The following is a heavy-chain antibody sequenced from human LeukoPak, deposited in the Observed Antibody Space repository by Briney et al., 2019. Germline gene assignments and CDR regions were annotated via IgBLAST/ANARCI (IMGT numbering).Heavy chain of an antibody. CDR2: IYPSNSDT. Sequence: GESLKISCQGSGYNFITYWIGWVRQVPGKGLEWMGIIYPSNSDTRYSPSFQGQVTFSADKSISTAYLQWSSLKASDTAMYYCARHRVDSSSPRGMDVWGQGTTVTVSS. D-gene: IGHD6-13*01. J-gene: IGHJ6*02. V-gene: IGHV5-51*01. CDR3: ARHRVDSSSPRGMDV. CDR1: GYNFITYW.